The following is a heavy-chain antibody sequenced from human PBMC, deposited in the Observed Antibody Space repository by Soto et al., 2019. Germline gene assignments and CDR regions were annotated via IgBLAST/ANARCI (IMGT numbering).Heavy chain of an antibody. J-gene: IGHJ4*02. D-gene: IGHD6-19*01. CDR1: GYTFTSYG. CDR2: ISAYNGNT. Sequence: GASVKVSCKASGYTFTSYGISWVRQAPGQGLEWMGWISAYNGNTNYAQKLQGRVTMTTDTSTSTAYMELRSLRSDDTAVYYCARSPPCLLPDEYSSGWYYFDYWGQGTLVTVSS. V-gene: IGHV1-18*01. CDR3: ARSPPCLLPDEYSSGWYYFDY.